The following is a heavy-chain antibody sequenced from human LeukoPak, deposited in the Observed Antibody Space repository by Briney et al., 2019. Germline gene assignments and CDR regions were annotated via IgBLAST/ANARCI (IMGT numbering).Heavy chain of an antibody. D-gene: IGHD3-3*01. Sequence: SETLSLTCAVSGGSISSGGNSWSWIRQPPGKGLEWIGYISYSGNTYYNSSLKSRVTISVDTSKNRFSLKLSSVTAADTAVYYCARVDHYDFWVFPWGQGTLVTVSS. V-gene: IGHV4-30-4*07. J-gene: IGHJ5*02. CDR3: ARVDHYDFWVFP. CDR1: GGSISSGGNS. CDR2: ISYSGNT.